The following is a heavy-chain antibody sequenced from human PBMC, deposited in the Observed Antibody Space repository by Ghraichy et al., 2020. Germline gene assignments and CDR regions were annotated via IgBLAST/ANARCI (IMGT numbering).Heavy chain of an antibody. Sequence: GALRLSCTVSGGSISSYYWSWIRQPPGKGLEWIGYIYYSGSTNYNPSLKSRVTISVDTSKNQFSLKLSSVTAADTAVYYCARADSRVVVPAATQNHYYYYGMDVWGQGTTVTVSS. CDR2: IYYSGST. CDR3: ARADSRVVVPAATQNHYYYYGMDV. D-gene: IGHD2-2*01. CDR1: GGSISSYY. V-gene: IGHV4-59*01. J-gene: IGHJ6*02.